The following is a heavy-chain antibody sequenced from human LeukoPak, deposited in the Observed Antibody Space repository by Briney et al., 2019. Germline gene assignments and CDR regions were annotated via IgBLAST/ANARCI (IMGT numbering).Heavy chain of an antibody. D-gene: IGHD1-26*01. Sequence: SETLSLTCTVSGGSISSFYWSWIRQPAGKGLEWIGRIYTSGSTNYNPSLKSRVTISVDTSKNQFSLKLSSVTAADTAVYYCARVIVGALYYYYYMDVWGKGTTVTISS. CDR3: ARVIVGALYYYYYMDV. V-gene: IGHV4-4*07. J-gene: IGHJ6*03. CDR1: GGSISSFY. CDR2: IYTSGST.